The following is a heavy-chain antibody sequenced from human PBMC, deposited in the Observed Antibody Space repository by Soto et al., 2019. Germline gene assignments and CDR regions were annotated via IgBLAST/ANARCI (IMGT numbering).Heavy chain of an antibody. CDR3: ARRSDNFWFDP. Sequence: PGESLKISCKGSGYSFTTYWIGWVRQMPGKGLEWMGIIYPGDSDIRYSPSFQGQVTISVDKSISTAYLQWSSLRASDTAMYYCARRSDNFWFDPWGQGTLVTVSS. D-gene: IGHD1-20*01. J-gene: IGHJ5*02. CDR2: IYPGDSDI. V-gene: IGHV5-51*01. CDR1: GYSFTTYW.